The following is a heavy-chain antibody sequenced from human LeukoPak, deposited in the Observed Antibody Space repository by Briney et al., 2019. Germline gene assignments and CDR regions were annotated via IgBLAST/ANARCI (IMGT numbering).Heavy chain of an antibody. CDR1: GYTFTSYY. D-gene: IGHD5-24*01. CDR3: ARAGDGYINAY. J-gene: IGHJ4*02. CDR2: INPNSGDT. V-gene: IGHV1-2*02. Sequence: GASVKVSCKASGYTFTSYYMHWVRQAPGQGLEWMGWINPNSGDTNYAQKFQGRVTMTRDTSTSTAYMELSRLTSDDTAVYYCARAGDGYINAYWGQGTLVTVSS.